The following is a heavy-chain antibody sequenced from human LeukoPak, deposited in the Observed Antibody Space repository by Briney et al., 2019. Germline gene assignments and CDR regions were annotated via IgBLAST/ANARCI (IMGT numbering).Heavy chain of an antibody. CDR3: ARRGYYDSSGYDY. D-gene: IGHD3-22*01. Sequence: GGSLRLSCAASGFTFSSYSMNWVRQAPGKGLEWVSSISGSSTDIYYADSVKGRFTISRDNAKNSLYLQINSLRAEDTAIYYCARRGYYDSSGYDYWGQGTLVTVSS. V-gene: IGHV3-21*01. CDR2: ISGSSTDI. J-gene: IGHJ4*02. CDR1: GFTFSSYS.